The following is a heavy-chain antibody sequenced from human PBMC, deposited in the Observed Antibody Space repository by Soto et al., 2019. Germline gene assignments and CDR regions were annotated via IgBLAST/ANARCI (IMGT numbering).Heavy chain of an antibody. CDR1: GFSLSTSKVG. CDR2: IYWDDDK. Sequence: QITLKESGPTLVKPTQTLTLTCTFSGFSLSTSKVGVGWIRQPPGKALEWLVFIYWDDDKRYSPSLKSRLTITKDTSKNQVVLTMTNMDPVDTATYYCARTKGSTVTYYFDNWGQGTLVTVSS. V-gene: IGHV2-5*02. CDR3: ARTKGSTVTYYFDN. J-gene: IGHJ4*02. D-gene: IGHD4-17*01.